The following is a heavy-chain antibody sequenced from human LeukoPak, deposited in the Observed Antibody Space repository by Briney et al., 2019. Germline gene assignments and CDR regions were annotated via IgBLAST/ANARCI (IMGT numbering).Heavy chain of an antibody. J-gene: IGHJ4*02. V-gene: IGHV3-64*04. CDR1: GITFSSYA. D-gene: IGHD3-22*01. CDR2: ISSNGVIT. Sequence: GGSLRLPCSASGITFSSYAMHWVRQAPGKGLEYVSAISSNGVITYYADSVKGRFTISRDNSKNTLYLQMNSLRGEDTAVYYCARDSFRAGIAPVTMIPRGPFDYWGQGTLVTVSS. CDR3: ARDSFRAGIAPVTMIPRGPFDY.